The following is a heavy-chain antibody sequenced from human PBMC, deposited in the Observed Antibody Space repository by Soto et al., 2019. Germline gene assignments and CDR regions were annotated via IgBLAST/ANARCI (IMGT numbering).Heavy chain of an antibody. CDR3: ANVAYCGGDCYSGGFDY. CDR2: ISGSGGST. Sequence: GGSLRLSCAASGFTFSSYAMSWVRLAPGKGLEWVSAISGSGGSTYYADSVKGRFTISRDNSKNTLYLQMNSLRAEDTAVYYCANVAYCGGDCYSGGFDYWGQGTLVTVSS. V-gene: IGHV3-23*01. D-gene: IGHD2-21*02. J-gene: IGHJ4*02. CDR1: GFTFSSYA.